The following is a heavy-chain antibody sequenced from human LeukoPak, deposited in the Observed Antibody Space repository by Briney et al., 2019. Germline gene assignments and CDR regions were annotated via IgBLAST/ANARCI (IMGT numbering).Heavy chain of an antibody. V-gene: IGHV1-24*01. CDR1: GYTLTELS. CDR3: ATSKAAYDSSGYYYFDY. J-gene: IGHJ4*02. Sequence: ASVKVSCKVSGYTLTELSMHWVRQAPGKGLEWMGGFDPEDGETIYAQKFQGRVTMTEDTSTDTAYMELSSLRSEDTAVYYRATSKAAYDSSGYYYFDYWGQGTLVTVSS. CDR2: FDPEDGET. D-gene: IGHD3-22*01.